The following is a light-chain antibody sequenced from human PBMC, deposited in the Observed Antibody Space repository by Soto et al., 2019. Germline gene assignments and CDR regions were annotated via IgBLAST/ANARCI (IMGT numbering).Light chain of an antibody. CDR1: SSDVGGYNY. CDR3: SSYAGSNNLV. V-gene: IGLV2-8*01. J-gene: IGLJ2*01. Sequence: QSVLTQPPSASGSPGQSVTISCTGTSSDVGGYNYVSWYQQHPGKAPKVMIYEVSKRPSGVPDRFSGSKSGNTASLTVSGLLAEDEADYYCSSYAGSNNLVFGGGTQLTVL. CDR2: EVS.